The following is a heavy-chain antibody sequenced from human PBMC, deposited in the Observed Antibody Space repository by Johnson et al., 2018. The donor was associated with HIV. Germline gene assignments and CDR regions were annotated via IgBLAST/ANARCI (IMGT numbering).Heavy chain of an antibody. D-gene: IGHD6-19*01. CDR2: LYSGGDT. CDR1: GFNFGDYA. CDR3: ARAIAVAEGDAFDI. V-gene: IGHV3-69-1*01. J-gene: IGHJ3*02. Sequence: VQLMESGGGLVQPGRSLRLSCSGSGFNFGDYAVNWVRQAPGKGLEWVSVLYSGGDTYYADSVEGRFIISRDNAKKSLYLQMNSLRAEDTAVYYCARAIAVAEGDAFDIWGQGTMVTVSS.